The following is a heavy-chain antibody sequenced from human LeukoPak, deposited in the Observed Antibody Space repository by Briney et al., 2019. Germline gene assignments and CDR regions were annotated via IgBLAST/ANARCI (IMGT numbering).Heavy chain of an antibody. D-gene: IGHD4-17*01. CDR3: ARDLYGTFDY. J-gene: IGHJ4*02. CDR1: GFTFSSYA. V-gene: IGHV3-30-3*01. Sequence: GGSLRLSCAASGFTFSSYAMHWVRQAPGKGLEWVAVISYDGGNKYYADSVKGRFTISRDNSKNTLYLQMNSLRAEDTAVYYCARDLYGTFDYWGQGTLVTVSS. CDR2: ISYDGGNK.